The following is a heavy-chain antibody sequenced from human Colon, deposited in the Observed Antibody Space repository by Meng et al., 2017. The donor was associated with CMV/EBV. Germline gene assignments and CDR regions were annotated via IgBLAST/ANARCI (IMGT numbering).Heavy chain of an antibody. CDR1: GFTFSNYE. Sequence: GESLKISCAASGFTFSNYEMTWVRQAPGKGLEWVSYISSSGSDVFFADSVKGRFTISRDNANNSLYLQMNSLRAEDTALYYCVKDTDSSGWYVLFDLWGQGTLVTVSS. CDR3: VKDTDSSGWYVLFDL. J-gene: IGHJ4*02. CDR2: ISSSGSDV. D-gene: IGHD6-19*01. V-gene: IGHV3-48*03.